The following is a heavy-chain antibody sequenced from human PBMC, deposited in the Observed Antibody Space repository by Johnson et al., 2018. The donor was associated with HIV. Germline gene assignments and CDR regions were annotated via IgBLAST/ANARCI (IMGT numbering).Heavy chain of an antibody. V-gene: IGHV3-9*01. D-gene: IGHD3-22*01. CDR1: GFTFDNFA. CDR3: ASVPMIVVLDGAFDI. J-gene: IGHJ3*02. CDR2: ISWDSGTI. Sequence: EVRLVESGGGLVQPGGSLRLSCAVSGFTFDNFAMHWVRQAPGKGLEWVSSISWDSGTIGYADSVKGRFTISRDNAKISLYLQMNSLRAEDTAVYYCASVPMIVVLDGAFDIWGQGTMVTVSS.